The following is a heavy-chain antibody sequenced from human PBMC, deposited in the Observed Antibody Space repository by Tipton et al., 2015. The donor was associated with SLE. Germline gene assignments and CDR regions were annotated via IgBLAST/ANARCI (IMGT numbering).Heavy chain of an antibody. CDR3: AGAWQGYCSGGTCYVLDY. J-gene: IGHJ4*02. CDR1: GGSISSDNYY. V-gene: IGHV4-61*09. CDR2: IYADGRT. Sequence: TLSLTCTVSGGSISSDNYYWSWIRQPAGKGLEWIGHIYADGRTDYNPSLKRRVSMSVDTSKNRFSLKLRSVTAADTAVYYCAGAWQGYCSGGTCYVLDYWGQGTLVTVSP. D-gene: IGHD2-15*01.